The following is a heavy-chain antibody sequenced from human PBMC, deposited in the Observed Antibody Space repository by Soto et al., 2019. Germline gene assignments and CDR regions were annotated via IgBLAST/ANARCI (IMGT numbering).Heavy chain of an antibody. Sequence: SETLSLTCTVSGGSISSYYWGWMRQPPGKGLERIGSFFIGGNTYYNPSLKSRVTISVDTSKNQFSLKLSSVTAADTAVYYCARQGGGVVVVTARTKTFDYWGQGTLVTVSS. J-gene: IGHJ4*02. CDR2: FFIGGNT. CDR1: GGSISSYY. V-gene: IGHV4-39*01. D-gene: IGHD2-21*02. CDR3: ARQGGGVVVVTARTKTFDY.